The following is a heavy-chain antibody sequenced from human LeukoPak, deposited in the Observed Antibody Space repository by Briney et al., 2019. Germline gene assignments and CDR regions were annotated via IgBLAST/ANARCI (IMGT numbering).Heavy chain of an antibody. D-gene: IGHD5-18*01. Sequence: ASVKVSCKASEGTFSSYAISWVRQAPGQGLEWMGGIIPIFGTANYAQKFQGRVTITADKSTSTAYMELSSLRSEDTAVYYCASPPPRRGYSYGYDAFDIWGQGTMVTVSS. CDR3: ASPPPRRGYSYGYDAFDI. CDR2: IIPIFGTA. V-gene: IGHV1-69*06. CDR1: EGTFSSYA. J-gene: IGHJ3*02.